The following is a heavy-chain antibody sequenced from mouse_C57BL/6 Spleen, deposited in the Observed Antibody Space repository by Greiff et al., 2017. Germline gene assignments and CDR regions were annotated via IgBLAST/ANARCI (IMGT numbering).Heavy chain of an antibody. D-gene: IGHD1-1*01. J-gene: IGHJ3*01. CDR3: APYYYGSSPWFAY. CDR1: GFNIKNTY. CDR2: IDPANGNT. Sequence: VQLQQSVAELVRPGASVKLSCTASGFNIKNTYMPWVKQRPEQGLEWIGRIDPANGNTKYAPKFQGKATLTADTSSNTAYLQLSSLTSDDTAIYYCAPYYYGSSPWFAYWGQGTLVTVSA. V-gene: IGHV14-3*01.